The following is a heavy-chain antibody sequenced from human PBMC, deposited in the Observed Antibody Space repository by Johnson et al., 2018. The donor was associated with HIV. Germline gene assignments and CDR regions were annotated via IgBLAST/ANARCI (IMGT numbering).Heavy chain of an antibody. V-gene: IGHV3-15*01. CDR3: SSRSATL. CDR2: IKSKTDGGTT. J-gene: IGHJ3*01. Sequence: VQLVESGGGVVQPGGSLRLSCAASGFTFSSYGMHWVRQAPGKGLEWVGRIKSKTDGGTTDYATPVKGRFTISRDDSKNTLYLQMNSLKTEDTAVYYCSSRSATLWGQGTMVTVSS. CDR1: GFTFSSYG. D-gene: IGHD1-1*01.